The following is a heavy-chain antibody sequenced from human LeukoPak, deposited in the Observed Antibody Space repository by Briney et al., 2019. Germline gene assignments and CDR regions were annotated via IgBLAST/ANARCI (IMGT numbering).Heavy chain of an antibody. CDR2: IYSGGNT. CDR3: ARRAGEYSHPYDY. D-gene: IGHD4-17*01. Sequence: PGGSLRLSCTVSGFTVTSNSMSWVRQAPGKGLEWVSFIYSGGNTLYSDSVKGRFTISRDNSKNTLYLQMHSLRAEDPAVYYCARRAGEYSHPYDYWGQGTLVTVSS. CDR1: GFTVTSNS. V-gene: IGHV3-53*01. J-gene: IGHJ4*02.